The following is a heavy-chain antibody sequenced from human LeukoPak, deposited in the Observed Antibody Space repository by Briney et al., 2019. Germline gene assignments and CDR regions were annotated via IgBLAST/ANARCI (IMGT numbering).Heavy chain of an antibody. V-gene: IGHV1-2*04. J-gene: IGHJ5*02. CDR1: GYTFTGYY. Sequence: GASVKVSCTASGYTFTGYYMHWVRQAPGQGLEWMGWINPNSGGTNYAQKFQGWVTMTRDTSISTAYMELSRLRSDDTAVYYCARGSRLRYFDWSSPTYNWFDPWGQGTLVTVSS. CDR2: INPNSGGT. CDR3: ARGSRLRYFDWSSPTYNWFDP. D-gene: IGHD3-9*01.